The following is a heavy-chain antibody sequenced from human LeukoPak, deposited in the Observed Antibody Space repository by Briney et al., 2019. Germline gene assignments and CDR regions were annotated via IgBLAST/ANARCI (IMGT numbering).Heavy chain of an antibody. D-gene: IGHD5-12*01. Sequence: SVKVSCKASGGTFSSYAISWVRQAPGQGPEWMGGIIPIFGTANYAQKFQGRVTITADESTSTAYMELSSLRSEDTAVYYCARDTSGYDYGSFDYWGQGTLVTVSS. CDR1: GGTFSSYA. CDR2: IIPIFGTA. CDR3: ARDTSGYDYGSFDY. V-gene: IGHV1-69*13. J-gene: IGHJ4*02.